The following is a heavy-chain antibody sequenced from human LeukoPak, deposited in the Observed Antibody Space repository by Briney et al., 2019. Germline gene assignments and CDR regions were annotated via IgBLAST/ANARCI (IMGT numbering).Heavy chain of an antibody. J-gene: IGHJ6*02. CDR3: ARGFDWLSAYYYYGMDV. CDR2: IYYSGST. V-gene: IGHV4-31*03. CDR1: DVSISSGGYC. Sequence: PSETLSLTCTVSDVSISSGGYCWGWIRQHPGKGLEWIGYIYYSGSTYYNPSLKSRVTISVDTSKNQLSLKLSSVTAADTAVYYCARGFDWLSAYYYYGMDVWGQGTTVTVSS. D-gene: IGHD3-9*01.